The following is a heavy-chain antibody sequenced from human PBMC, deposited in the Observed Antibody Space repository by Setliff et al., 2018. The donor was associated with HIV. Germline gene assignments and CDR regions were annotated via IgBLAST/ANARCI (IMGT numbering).Heavy chain of an antibody. J-gene: IGHJ4*02. CDR2: IYYSGST. CDR3: ARGLFNFWSGYPLDY. CDR1: GGSISSHY. D-gene: IGHD3-3*01. Sequence: PSETLSLTCSVSGGSISSHYWSWIRQPPGKGLEWIGYIYYSGSTNYNPSVKSRVTISVDTSKNQFSLKLSSVTAADTAVYYCARGLFNFWSGYPLDYWGQGTLVTVSS. V-gene: IGHV4-59*11.